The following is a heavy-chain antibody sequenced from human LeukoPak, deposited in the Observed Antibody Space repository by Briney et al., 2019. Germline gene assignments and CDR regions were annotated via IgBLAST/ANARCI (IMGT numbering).Heavy chain of an antibody. CDR2: FSGSDGST. CDR1: GFIFSDYY. CDR3: AKGDSYCGGDCYPD. Sequence: GGSLRLSCAASGFIFSDYYMSWIRQAPGKGLEWVSSFSGSDGSTYYADSVQGRFTISRDNSKNTLYLQMNSLRAEDTAVYYCAKGDSYCGGDCYPDWGQGTLVTVSS. V-gene: IGHV3-23*01. D-gene: IGHD2-21*02. J-gene: IGHJ4*02.